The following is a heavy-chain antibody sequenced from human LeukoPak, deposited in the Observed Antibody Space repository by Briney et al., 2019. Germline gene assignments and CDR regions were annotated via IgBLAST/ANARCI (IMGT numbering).Heavy chain of an antibody. V-gene: IGHV3-21*01. CDR2: ISSSSSYI. D-gene: IGHD4-17*01. CDR1: GFTFSSYS. J-gene: IGHJ4*02. CDR3: ARDKSRYGDFHFDY. Sequence: GGSLRLSCAASGFTFSSYSMNWVRQAPGKGLEWVSSISSSSSYICYADSVKGRFTISRDNAKNSLYLQMNSLRAEDTAVYYCARDKSRYGDFHFDYWGQGTLVTVSS.